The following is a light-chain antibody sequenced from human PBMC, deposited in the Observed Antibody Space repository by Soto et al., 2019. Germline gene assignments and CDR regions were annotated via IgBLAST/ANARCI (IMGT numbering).Light chain of an antibody. CDR2: EGS. CDR3: CSYAGGTTLV. CDR1: SSDVGSYNL. V-gene: IGLV2-23*01. J-gene: IGLJ2*01. Sequence: QSALTQPASVSGSPGQSITISCTGTSSDVGSYNLVSWYQQHPGKAPKLMIYEGSERPSGVSNRFSGSKSGNTASLTISGLQAEDEADYVSCSYAGGTTLVFGGGTKVTVL.